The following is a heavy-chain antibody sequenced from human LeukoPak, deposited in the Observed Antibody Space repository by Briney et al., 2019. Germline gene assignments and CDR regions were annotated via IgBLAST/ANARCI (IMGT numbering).Heavy chain of an antibody. CDR2: IQYSGRT. CDR3: ARDESDFSKVTY. V-gene: IGHV4-4*02. CDR1: GGSISSNW. J-gene: IGHJ4*02. Sequence: SETLSLTCTVSGGSISSNWWSWVRQPPGKGLEWIGEIQYSGRTNYSPSLKSRVTISLDKSKNQFSLNLNSVTAADTAVYYCARDESDFSKVTYWGQGTPVIVSS. D-gene: IGHD2-21*01.